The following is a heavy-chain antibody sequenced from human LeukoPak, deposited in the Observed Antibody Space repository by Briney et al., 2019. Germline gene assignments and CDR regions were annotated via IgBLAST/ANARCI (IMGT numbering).Heavy chain of an antibody. V-gene: IGHV4-59*12. D-gene: IGHD5-24*01. Sequence: SETLSLTCTVSGGSISSYYWSWIRQPPGKGLEWIGSIYYSGSTYYNPSLKSRVTISVDTSKNQFSLKLSSVTAADTAVYYCARVRWLWALDYWGQGTLVTVSS. CDR2: IYYSGST. CDR3: ARVRWLWALDY. J-gene: IGHJ4*02. CDR1: GGSISSYY.